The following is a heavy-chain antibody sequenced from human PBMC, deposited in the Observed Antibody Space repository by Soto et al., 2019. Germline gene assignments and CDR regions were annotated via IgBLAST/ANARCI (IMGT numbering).Heavy chain of an antibody. CDR2: TYYSGST. CDR1: GGSISSGDYY. Sequence: SETLSLTCTVSGGSISSGDYYWSWIRQPPGKGLEWIGYTYYSGSTYYNPSLKSRVTISVDTSKNQFSLKLSSVTAADTAVYYCARGVYYYDSSGYPDYWCQGTLVTAPQ. V-gene: IGHV4-30-4*01. CDR3: ARGVYYYDSSGYPDY. D-gene: IGHD3-22*01. J-gene: IGHJ4*02.